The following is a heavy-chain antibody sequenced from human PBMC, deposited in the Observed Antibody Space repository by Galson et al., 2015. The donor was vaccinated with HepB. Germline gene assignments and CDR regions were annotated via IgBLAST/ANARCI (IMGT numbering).Heavy chain of an antibody. Sequence: SLRLSCAASGFTFSSYAMHWVRQAPGKGLEWVAVISYGGSNTYCADSVRGRFTISRDNSKNTLYLQMNSLRADDTAVYYCARESGYSYGYYFDYWGQGTLVTVSS. D-gene: IGHD5-18*01. CDR3: ARESGYSYGYYFDY. J-gene: IGHJ4*02. V-gene: IGHV3-30*04. CDR2: ISYGGSNT. CDR1: GFTFSSYA.